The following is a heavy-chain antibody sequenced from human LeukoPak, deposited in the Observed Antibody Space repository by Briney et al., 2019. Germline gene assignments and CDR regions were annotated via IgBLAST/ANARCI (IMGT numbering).Heavy chain of an antibody. V-gene: IGHV3-21*01. CDR3: ARDTGAYCGGDCYSEVFQH. J-gene: IGHJ1*01. CDR2: ISSSSSYI. CDR1: GFTFSSYS. D-gene: IGHD2-21*02. Sequence: GGSLRLSCAASGFTFSSYSMNWVRQAPGKGLEWVSSISSSSSYIYYADSVKGRFTISRDNAKNSLYLQMNSLRAEDTAVYYCARDTGAYCGGDCYSEVFQHWGQGTLVTVSS.